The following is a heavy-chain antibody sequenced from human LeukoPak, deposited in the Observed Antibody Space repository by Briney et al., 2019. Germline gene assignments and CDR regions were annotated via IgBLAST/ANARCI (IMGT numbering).Heavy chain of an antibody. CDR3: ARRIQGMAPYYFDY. CDR1: GFTVSSNY. Sequence: GGSLRLSCAASGFTVSSNYMSWVRQAPGKGLEWVSVIYRGSSTYYADSVKGRFTISRDNAKNTLYLQMNSLRAEDTAVYYCARRIQGMAPYYFDYWGQGTLVTVSS. V-gene: IGHV3-66*01. J-gene: IGHJ4*02. D-gene: IGHD5-24*01. CDR2: IYRGSST.